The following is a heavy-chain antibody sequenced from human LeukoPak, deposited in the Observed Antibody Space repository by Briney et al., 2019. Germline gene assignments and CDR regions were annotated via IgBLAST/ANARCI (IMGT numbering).Heavy chain of an antibody. V-gene: IGHV3-48*04. J-gene: IGHJ4*02. Sequence: PGGSLRLSCAASGFTFSTFAINWVRQAPGKGLEWVSYISGSSNSIQYAESVKGRFTTSRDNAKNSLYLQMNSLRAEDTAVYYCARLKSGYEDYWGQGTLVTVSS. CDR2: ISGSSNSI. D-gene: IGHD3-3*01. CDR1: GFTFSTFA. CDR3: ARLKSGYEDY.